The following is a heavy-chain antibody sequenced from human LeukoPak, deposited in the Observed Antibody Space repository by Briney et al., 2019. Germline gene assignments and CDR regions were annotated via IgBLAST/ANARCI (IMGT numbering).Heavy chain of an antibody. CDR2: INPSGGST. CDR3: ARREYQGEYFDY. D-gene: IGHD3-10*01. V-gene: IGHV1-46*01. CDR1: GYTFTSYY. Sequence: GASVTVSCKASGYTFTSYYMHWVRQAPGQGLEWMGIINPSGGSTSYAQKFQGRVTMTRDTSTSTVYMELSSLRYEDTAVYYCARREYQGEYFDYWGQGTLVTVSS. J-gene: IGHJ4*02.